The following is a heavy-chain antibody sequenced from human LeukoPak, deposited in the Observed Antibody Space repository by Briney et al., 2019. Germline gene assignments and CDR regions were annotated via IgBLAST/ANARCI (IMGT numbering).Heavy chain of an antibody. D-gene: IGHD3-10*01. Sequence: SETLSLTCSVSGGSFSSYFWSWVRQPAGKGLEWIGRIYPSGNTNYNPSLKSRVTLSVDTSKTQFSLRLSSVTAADTAVCYCAREDSGSYYNYYYFYMDVWGKGTTVTISS. CDR2: IYPSGNT. CDR1: GGSFSSYF. V-gene: IGHV4-4*07. CDR3: AREDSGSYYNYYYFYMDV. J-gene: IGHJ6*03.